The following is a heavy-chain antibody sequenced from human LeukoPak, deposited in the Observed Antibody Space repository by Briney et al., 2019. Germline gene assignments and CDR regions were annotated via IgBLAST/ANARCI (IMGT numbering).Heavy chain of an antibody. CDR3: AIELVYCCS. V-gene: IGHV3-30*02. J-gene: IGHJ5*02. D-gene: IGHD2-15*01. CDR1: GFTFSSYG. Sequence: GSLRLPCAASGFTFSSYGMHSVRQAPAKGLERVAFIRYDGSNKYYADSVKGRFTISRDNSNSTLYLQMISLRAEDTAVYYCAIELVYCCSWGQGTMVTVAS. CDR2: IRYDGSNK.